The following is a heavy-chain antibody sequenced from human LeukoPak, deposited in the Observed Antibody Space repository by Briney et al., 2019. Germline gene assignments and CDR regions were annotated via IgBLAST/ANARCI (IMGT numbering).Heavy chain of an antibody. Sequence: PGGSLRLSCAASGFTFRSYGIHWVRQAPGKGLEWLALIWSDGSNTKYADSVKGRFTISRDNSRNTLYLQMNSLRAEDTAVYFCAKDRANYNYFDYWGQGTLVTVS. J-gene: IGHJ4*02. V-gene: IGHV3-33*06. CDR2: IWSDGSNT. CDR1: GFTFRSYG. CDR3: AKDRANYNYFDY. D-gene: IGHD1-7*01.